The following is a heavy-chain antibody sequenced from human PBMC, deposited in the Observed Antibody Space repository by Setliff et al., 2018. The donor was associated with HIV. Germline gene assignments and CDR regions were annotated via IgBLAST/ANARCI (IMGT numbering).Heavy chain of an antibody. D-gene: IGHD5-12*01. CDR3: ARSPLYSGYERYYFDY. J-gene: IGHJ4*02. V-gene: IGHV4-59*11. CDR1: GGSISSHY. CDR2: IYYTGIP. Sequence: PSETLSLTCTVSGGSISSHYWSWIRQPPGKGLEWVGLIYYTGIPTYNPSLSSRVTISVDTSKNQFSLKLTSVTAADTAVYYCARSPLYSGYERYYFDYWGQGTLVTVSS.